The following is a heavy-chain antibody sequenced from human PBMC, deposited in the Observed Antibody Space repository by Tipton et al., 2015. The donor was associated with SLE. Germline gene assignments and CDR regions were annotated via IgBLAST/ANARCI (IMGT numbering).Heavy chain of an antibody. CDR1: GGSISSSSYY. D-gene: IGHD3-10*01. J-gene: IGHJ4*02. CDR2: IYYSGST. V-gene: IGHV4-39*07. CDR3: ARGARFGELFLFDY. Sequence: TLSLTCTVSGGSISSSSYYWGWIRQPPGKGLEWIGSIYYSGSTYYNPSLKSRVTISVDTSKNQFSLKLSSVTAADTAVYYCARGARFGELFLFDYWGQGTLVTVSS.